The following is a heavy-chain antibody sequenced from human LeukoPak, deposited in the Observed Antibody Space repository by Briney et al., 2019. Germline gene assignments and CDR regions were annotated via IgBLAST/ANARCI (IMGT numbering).Heavy chain of an antibody. Sequence: ASVKVSCKVSGYTLTELSMHWVRQAPGKGLEWMGGFDPEDGETIYAQKFQGRVTMAEDTSTDTAYMELSSLRSEGTAVYYCATDIVVVTATEQSFGYWGQGTLVTVSS. CDR3: ATDIVVVTATEQSFGY. D-gene: IGHD2-21*02. V-gene: IGHV1-24*01. J-gene: IGHJ4*02. CDR2: FDPEDGET. CDR1: GYTLTELS.